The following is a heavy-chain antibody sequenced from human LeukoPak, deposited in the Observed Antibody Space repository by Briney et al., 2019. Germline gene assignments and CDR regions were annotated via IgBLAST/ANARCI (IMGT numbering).Heavy chain of an antibody. J-gene: IGHJ4*02. CDR1: GFTFSDYY. CDR2: ISSSGNSI. CDR3: ARDTRPMVRGVFDY. V-gene: IGHV3-11*04. D-gene: IGHD3-10*01. Sequence: GGSLRLSCVASGFTFSDYYMGWIRQAPGKGLEWISYISSSGNSIYYADSVKGRFTISRDNAKNSLYLQMNSLRAEDTAVYYCARDTRPMVRGVFDYWGQGTLVTVSS.